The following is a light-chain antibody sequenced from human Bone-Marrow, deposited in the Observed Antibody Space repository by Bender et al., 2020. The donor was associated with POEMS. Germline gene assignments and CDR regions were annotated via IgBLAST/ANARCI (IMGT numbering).Light chain of an antibody. CDR3: HFYHSSGQL. J-gene: IGLJ3*02. CDR1: GGSIASNF. CDR2: END. V-gene: IGLV6-57*01. Sequence: NFMLTQPHSVSQSPGDTVTISCTRSGGSIASNFVQWFQQRPGSSPITVIYENDQRPSGVPERFSGSIDRSSNSASLTISGLKPEDEADYYCHFYHSSGQLFGGGTKLTVL.